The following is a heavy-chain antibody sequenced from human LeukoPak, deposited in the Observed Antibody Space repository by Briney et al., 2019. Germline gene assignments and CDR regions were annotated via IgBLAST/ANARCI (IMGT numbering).Heavy chain of an antibody. V-gene: IGHV3-30-3*01. J-gene: IGHJ4*02. CDR3: ARAVGAVTGGMSVGY. CDR1: GFTVSSNY. D-gene: IGHD4-17*01. Sequence: PGGSLRLSCAASGFTVSSNYMSWVRQAPGKGLEWVAVISYDGSNKYYADSVKGRFTISRDNSKNTLYLQMNSLRAEDTAVYYCARAVGAVTGGMSVGYWGQGTLVTVSS. CDR2: ISYDGSNK.